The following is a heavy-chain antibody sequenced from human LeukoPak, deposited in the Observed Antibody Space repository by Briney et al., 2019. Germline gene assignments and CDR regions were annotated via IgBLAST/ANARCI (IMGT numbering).Heavy chain of an antibody. V-gene: IGHV3-7*01. J-gene: IGHJ4*02. CDR1: GFTFSSSW. CDR2: INQDGTEK. CDR3: ARGGKDKYCSSMTCPFFDY. D-gene: IGHD2-2*01. Sequence: PGGSLRLSCAASGFTFSSSWMSWVRQAPGKGLEWVANINQDGTEKYYVDSVKGRFTIFRDNAKNSLYLQMNSLRAEDTAVYYCARGGKDKYCSSMTCPFFDYWGQGTLATVSS.